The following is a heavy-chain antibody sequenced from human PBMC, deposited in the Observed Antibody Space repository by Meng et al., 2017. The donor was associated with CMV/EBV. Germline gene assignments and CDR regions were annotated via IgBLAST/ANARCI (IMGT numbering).Heavy chain of an antibody. CDR2: INHSGST. D-gene: IGHD6-13*01. Sequence: QVQRQPWGAGLLKPSETLSLTCAVYGGSFSGYYWSWIRQPPGKGLEWIGEINHSGSTNYNPSLKSRVTISVDTSKNQFSLKLSSVTAADTAVYYCAGGIAAAGTRYFDYWGQGTLVTVSS. J-gene: IGHJ4*02. CDR3: AGGIAAAGTRYFDY. CDR1: GGSFSGYY. V-gene: IGHV4-34*01.